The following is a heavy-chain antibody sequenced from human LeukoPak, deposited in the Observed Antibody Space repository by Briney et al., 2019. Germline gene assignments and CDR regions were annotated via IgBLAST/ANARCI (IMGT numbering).Heavy chain of an antibody. V-gene: IGHV1-69*13. CDR3: ARALSYRDAFDI. J-gene: IGHJ3*02. D-gene: IGHD3-16*02. Sequence: SVKVSCKASGGTFSSYAISWVRQAPGQGLEWMGGIIPIFGTANYAQKFQGRVTITADESTSTAYMELSSLRSEDTAVYYCARALSYRDAFDIWGRGTMVTVSS. CDR2: IIPIFGTA. CDR1: GGTFSSYA.